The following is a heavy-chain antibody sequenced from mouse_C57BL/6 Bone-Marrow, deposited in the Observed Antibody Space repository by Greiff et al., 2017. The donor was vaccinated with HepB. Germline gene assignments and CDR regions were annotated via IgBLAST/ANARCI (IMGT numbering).Heavy chain of an antibody. CDR3: ARESTMIKYWYFDV. J-gene: IGHJ1*03. D-gene: IGHD2-4*01. V-gene: IGHV3-6*01. CDR2: ISYDGSN. Sequence: EVQLVESGPGLVKPSQSLSLTCSVTGYSITSGYYWNWIRQFPGNKLEWMGYISYDGSNNYNPSLKNRISITRDTSKNQFFLKLNSVTTEDTATYYCARESTMIKYWYFDVWGTGTTVTVSS. CDR1: GYSITSGYY.